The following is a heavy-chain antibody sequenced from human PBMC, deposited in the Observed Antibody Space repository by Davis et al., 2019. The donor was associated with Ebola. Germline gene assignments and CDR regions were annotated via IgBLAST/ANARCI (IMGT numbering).Heavy chain of an antibody. CDR3: ARACRDNWNSTFVGSAFDI. J-gene: IGHJ3*02. D-gene: IGHD1-7*01. Sequence: ASVKVSCKASGYTFTGYYMHWVRQAPGQGLEWMGWINPNSGGTNYAQKFQGRVTMTRDTSISTAYMELCSLRSEDTAVYYCARACRDNWNSTFVGSAFDIWGQGTMVTVSS. CDR2: INPNSGGT. CDR1: GYTFTGYY. V-gene: IGHV1-2*02.